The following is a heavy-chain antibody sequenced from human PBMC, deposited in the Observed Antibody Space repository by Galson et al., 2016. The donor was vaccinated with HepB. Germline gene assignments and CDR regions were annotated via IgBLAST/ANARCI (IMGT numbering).Heavy chain of an antibody. CDR3: ARGQGMDV. Sequence: SLRLSCAASGFPFSSYWMHWVRQAPGKGLEWVSRIQRDVDATNYADSVKGRFTISRDNAQNTVYLQMNSLTAEDTAVYYCARGQGMDVWGQGTTVIVSS. CDR1: GFPFSSYW. J-gene: IGHJ6*02. CDR2: IQRDVDAT. V-gene: IGHV3-74*01.